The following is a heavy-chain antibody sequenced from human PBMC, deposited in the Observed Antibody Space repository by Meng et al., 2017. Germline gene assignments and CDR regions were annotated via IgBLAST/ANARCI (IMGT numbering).Heavy chain of an antibody. Sequence: GGSLRPSCAAPIFNFNNYWMSWFRQAPGKGLEWVANIKEDGTEEYYVASVRGRFTISRDNAEKSLYLQMNSLRAEDTAIYYCASLYSGYWGYYFDNWGRGTLVTVSS. D-gene: IGHD5-12*01. CDR2: IKEDGTEE. CDR3: ASLYSGYWGYYFDN. CDR1: IFNFNNYW. V-gene: IGHV3-7*01. J-gene: IGHJ4*02.